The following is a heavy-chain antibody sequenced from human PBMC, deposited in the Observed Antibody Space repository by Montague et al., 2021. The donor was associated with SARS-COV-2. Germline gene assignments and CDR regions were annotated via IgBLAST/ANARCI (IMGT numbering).Heavy chain of an antibody. CDR1: GGSFSNYY. Sequence: SETLSLTCTISGGSFSNYYWNWIRQPPGKGLEWIGEGNHSETTINNPSVKSGVTISEGTSKNKFYLRLNSVTAADTAVYYYARARRPVVVPGAGPAGRAFDIWGQGTLVTVSS. J-gene: IGHJ3*02. V-gene: IGHV4-34*01. CDR3: ARARRPVVVPGAGPAGRAFDI. D-gene: IGHD2-2*01. CDR2: GNHSETT.